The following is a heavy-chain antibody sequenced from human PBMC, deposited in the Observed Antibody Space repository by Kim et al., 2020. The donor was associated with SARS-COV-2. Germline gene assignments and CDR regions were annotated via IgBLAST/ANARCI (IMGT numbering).Heavy chain of an antibody. CDR2: ISSSGSTI. J-gene: IGHJ4*02. Sequence: GGSLRLSCAASGFTFSDYYMSWIRQAPGKGLEWVSYISSSGSTIYYADSVKGRFTISRDNAKNSLYLQMNSLRAEDTAVYYCARGGYCSSTSCYGPLGNRGFDYWGQGTLVTVSS. CDR3: ARGGYCSSTSCYGPLGNRGFDY. V-gene: IGHV3-11*01. D-gene: IGHD2-2*01. CDR1: GFTFSDYY.